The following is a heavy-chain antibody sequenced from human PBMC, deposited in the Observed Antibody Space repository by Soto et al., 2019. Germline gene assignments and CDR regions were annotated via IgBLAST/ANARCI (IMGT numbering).Heavy chain of an antibody. CDR3: ARAKYGIAAAENWFDP. Sequence: QVQLQESGPGLVKPSQTLSLTCTVSGGSISSGGSYWSWIRQHPGKGLEWIGYIYYSGSTYYNPCRKSRVPISVDTSKNQLALKLSSVTAADTAVYYGARAKYGIAAAENWFDPGGQRNLVTVSS. CDR1: GGSISSGGSY. D-gene: IGHD6-13*01. CDR2: IYYSGST. V-gene: IGHV4-31*03. J-gene: IGHJ5*02.